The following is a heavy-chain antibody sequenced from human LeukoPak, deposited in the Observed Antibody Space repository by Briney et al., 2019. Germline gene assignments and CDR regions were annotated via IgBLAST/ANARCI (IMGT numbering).Heavy chain of an antibody. D-gene: IGHD2-2*01. CDR3: ARDKGYCSSTSCFERPAVAHDYYYYGMDV. Sequence: GASVKVSCKASGGTFSSYAISWVRQAPGQGLEWMGGIIPIFGTANYAQKFQGRVTITADESTSTAYMELSSLRSEDTAVYYCARDKGYCSSTSCFERPAVAHDYYYYGMDVWGQGTTVTVSS. CDR2: IIPIFGTA. CDR1: GGTFSSYA. J-gene: IGHJ6*02. V-gene: IGHV1-69*13.